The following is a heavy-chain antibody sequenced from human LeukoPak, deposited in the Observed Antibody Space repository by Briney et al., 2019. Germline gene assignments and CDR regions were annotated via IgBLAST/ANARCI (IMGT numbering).Heavy chain of an antibody. Sequence: PGGSLRLSCAASGFTFSSSAMSWVRQAPGKGLEWVSSISGSGSGGSTYYADSVKGRFTISRDNSKNTLYLRMNSLRAEDTAVYYCAKSGYNRFDYWGQGTLVTASP. CDR2: ISGSGSGGST. CDR1: GFTFSSSA. J-gene: IGHJ4*02. D-gene: IGHD5-24*01. CDR3: AKSGYNRFDY. V-gene: IGHV3-23*01.